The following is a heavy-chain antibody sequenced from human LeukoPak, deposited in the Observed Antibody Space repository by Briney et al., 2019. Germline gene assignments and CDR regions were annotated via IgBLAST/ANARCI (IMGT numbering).Heavy chain of an antibody. CDR2: IYTSGST. V-gene: IGHV4-61*02. J-gene: IGHJ4*02. D-gene: IGHD6-13*01. CDR1: GGSISSGSYY. CDR3: ARHGTDSIAAAGPYFDY. Sequence: SQTLSLTCTVSGGSISSGSYYWRWLRQPAGKGLEWIGRIYTSGSTNYSPSLKSRVTISVDTSKNQFSLKLSSVTAADTAVYYCARHGTDSIAAAGPYFDYWGQGTLVTVSS.